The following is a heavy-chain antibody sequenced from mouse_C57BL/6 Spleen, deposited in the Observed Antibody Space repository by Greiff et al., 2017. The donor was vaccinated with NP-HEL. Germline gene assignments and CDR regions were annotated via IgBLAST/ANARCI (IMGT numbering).Heavy chain of an antibody. CDR3: ARDAPFYGNYVYYFDY. D-gene: IGHD2-10*01. V-gene: IGHV7-1*01. CDR2: SRNKANDYTT. Sequence: EVQGVESGGGLVQSGRSLRLSCATSGFTFSDFYMEWVRQAPGKGLEWIAASRNKANDYTTEYSASVKGRFIVSRDTSQSILYLQMNALRAEDTAIYYCARDAPFYGNYVYYFDYWGQGTTLTVSS. J-gene: IGHJ2*01. CDR1: GFTFSDFY.